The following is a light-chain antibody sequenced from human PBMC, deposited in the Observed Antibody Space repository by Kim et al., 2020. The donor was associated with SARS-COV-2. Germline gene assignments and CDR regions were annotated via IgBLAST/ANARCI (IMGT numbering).Light chain of an antibody. CDR1: SSNIGDNP. J-gene: IGLJ2*01. CDR2: ANI. CDR3: ATWDYTLRGPV. Sequence: RVTIACSGSSSNIGDNPVTWYQQLPGAAPKLLIYANIQRPSGVPDRFSGSKSGTSASLAISGLQSEDGGEYYCATWDYTLRGPVFGGGTQLTVL. V-gene: IGLV1-44*01.